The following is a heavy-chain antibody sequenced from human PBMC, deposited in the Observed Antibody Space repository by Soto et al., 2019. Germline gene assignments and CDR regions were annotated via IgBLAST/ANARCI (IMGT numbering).Heavy chain of an antibody. J-gene: IGHJ4*02. Sequence: QITLKESGPTLVKPTQTLTLTCTFSGFSLSTSGVGVGWIRQPPGKALEWLALIYWDDDKRYSPSLKSRLTITKHTSKTPVVLTMTNMDPVDTATYYCAHAPRESYYFDYWGQGTLVTVSS. CDR3: AHAPRESYYFDY. CDR1: GFSLSTSGVG. V-gene: IGHV2-5*02. CDR2: IYWDDDK.